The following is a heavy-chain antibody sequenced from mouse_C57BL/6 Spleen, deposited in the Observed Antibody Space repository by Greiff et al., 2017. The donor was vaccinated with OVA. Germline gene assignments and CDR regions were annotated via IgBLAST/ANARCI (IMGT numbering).Heavy chain of an antibody. Sequence: QVQLQQSGAELAKPGASVKLSCKASGYTFTSYWMHWVKQRPGQGLEWIGYINPSSGYTKYNQKFKDKATLTADKSPSTAYMQLSSLTYEDSAVYYCARSSGYDDFDYWGQGTTLTVSS. CDR3: ARSSGYDDFDY. CDR1: GYTFTSYW. CDR2: INPSSGYT. J-gene: IGHJ2*01. V-gene: IGHV1-7*01. D-gene: IGHD2-2*01.